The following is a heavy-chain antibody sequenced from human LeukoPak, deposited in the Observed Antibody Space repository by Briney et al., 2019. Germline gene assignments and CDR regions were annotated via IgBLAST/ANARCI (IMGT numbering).Heavy chain of an antibody. CDR1: GFSFNTYG. Sequence: PGGSLRLSCAASGFSFNTYGMTWVRQAPGKGLEWVSSITRSGDTTYYADSVKGRFTISRDNSKNTLYLQMNSLRAEDTAVYYCARDDHLGVGATLGYFDYWGQGTLVTVSS. J-gene: IGHJ4*02. CDR3: ARDDHLGVGATLGYFDY. D-gene: IGHD1-26*01. CDR2: ITRSGDTT. V-gene: IGHV3-23*01.